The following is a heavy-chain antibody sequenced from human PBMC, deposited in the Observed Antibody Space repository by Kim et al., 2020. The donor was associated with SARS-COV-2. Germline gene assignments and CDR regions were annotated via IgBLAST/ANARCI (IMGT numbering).Heavy chain of an antibody. D-gene: IGHD3-16*01. CDR3: ARRVILDYDYVWGSPGGMDV. CDR1: GYSFTSYW. CDR2: IDPSDSYT. J-gene: IGHJ6*02. Sequence: GESLKISCKGSGYSFTSYWISWVRQMPGKGLEWMGGIDPSDSYTNYSPSFQGHVTISADKSISTAYLQWSSLKASDTAMYYCARRVILDYDYVWGSPGGMDVWGQGTTVTVSS. V-gene: IGHV5-10-1*01.